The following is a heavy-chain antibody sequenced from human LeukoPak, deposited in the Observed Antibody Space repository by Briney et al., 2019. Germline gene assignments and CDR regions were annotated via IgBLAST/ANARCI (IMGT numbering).Heavy chain of an antibody. D-gene: IGHD2-21*02. CDR1: GGTFSSYA. CDR2: IIPIFGTA. Sequence: SVKVSCKASGGTFSSYAISWVRQAPGQGLEWMGGIIPIFGTANYAQKFQGRVTITADESTSTAYMELSSLRSEDTAVYYCARVSLYCGGDCYSSWFDPWGQGTLVSVSS. CDR3: ARVSLYCGGDCYSSWFDP. J-gene: IGHJ5*02. V-gene: IGHV1-69*13.